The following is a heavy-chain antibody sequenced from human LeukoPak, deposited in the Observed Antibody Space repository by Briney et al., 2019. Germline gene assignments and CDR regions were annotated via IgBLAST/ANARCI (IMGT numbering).Heavy chain of an antibody. J-gene: IGHJ1*01. CDR3: AAGVAMTDFQH. CDR2: IYYSGST. D-gene: IGHD2-15*01. CDR1: GGSISSYY. V-gene: IGHV4-59*01. Sequence: PSETLSLTCTVSGGSISSYYWSWIRQPPGKGLEWIGYIYYSGSTNYNPSLKSRVTISVDTSKNQFSLKLSSVTAADTAVYYCAAGVAMTDFQHWGQGTLVTVSS.